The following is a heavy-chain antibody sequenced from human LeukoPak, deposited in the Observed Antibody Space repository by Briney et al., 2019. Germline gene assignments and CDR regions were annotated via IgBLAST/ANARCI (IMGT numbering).Heavy chain of an antibody. CDR2: VYPGDSNT. CDR1: GYSFTNYW. CDR3: ARQVQQYFAFDI. D-gene: IGHD2/OR15-2a*01. J-gene: IGHJ3*02. Sequence: KPGEPLKISCKGSGYSFTNYWIGWVRQMPGKGLEWMGIVYPGDSNTKYSPSLQGQVTISVDKSSSTAYLQWSSLKASDTAMYYCARQVQQYFAFDIWGQGTMLIVSS. V-gene: IGHV5-51*01.